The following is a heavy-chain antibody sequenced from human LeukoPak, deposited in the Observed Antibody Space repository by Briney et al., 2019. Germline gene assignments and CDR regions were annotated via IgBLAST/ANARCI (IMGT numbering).Heavy chain of an antibody. CDR3: ARPYGSGSYYRVEH. CDR1: GGSFSGYY. D-gene: IGHD3-10*01. Sequence: SETLSLTCAVYGGSFSGYYWSWIRQPPGKGLEWIGEINHSGSTNYNPSLKSRVTISVDTSKNQFSLKLCSVTAADTAVYYCARPYGSGSYYRVEHWGQGTLVTVSS. CDR2: INHSGST. V-gene: IGHV4-34*01. J-gene: IGHJ4*02.